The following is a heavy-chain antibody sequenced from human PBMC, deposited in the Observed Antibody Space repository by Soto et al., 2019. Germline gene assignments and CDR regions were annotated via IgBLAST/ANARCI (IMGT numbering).Heavy chain of an antibody. CDR3: ARDKITGLFDY. CDR1: GGSFSGYY. CDR2: INYSGST. V-gene: IGHV4-34*01. D-gene: IGHD2-8*02. J-gene: IGHJ4*02. Sequence: QVQLQQWGAGLLKPSETLSLTCAVYGGSFSGYYWTWIRQPPGTGLEWIGEINYSGSTNYNPSLKSRVTLSVDTSKNQFSLKLTSVTAADTAVYYCARDKITGLFDYWGQGTLVTVSS.